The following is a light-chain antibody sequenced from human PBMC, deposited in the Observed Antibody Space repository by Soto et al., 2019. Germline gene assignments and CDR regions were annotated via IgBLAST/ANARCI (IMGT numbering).Light chain of an antibody. CDR3: SASTTRSALYV. Sequence: QSALTQPASVSGSPGQSITISCTETSSDVGEYKYVSWYQQHPGTAPKLLIYDVSNRPSGVSNRFSGSKSGSTASLTISGLQAEDEEDDYCSASTTRSALYVFGAGTKLTVL. CDR1: SSDVGEYKY. V-gene: IGLV2-14*03. CDR2: DVS. J-gene: IGLJ1*01.